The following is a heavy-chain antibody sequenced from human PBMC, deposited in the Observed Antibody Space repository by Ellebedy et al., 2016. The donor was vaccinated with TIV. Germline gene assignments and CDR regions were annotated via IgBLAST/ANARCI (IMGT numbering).Heavy chain of an antibody. V-gene: IGHV3-23*01. D-gene: IGHD3-3*01. Sequence: GESLKISXAASGFTFSSYAMSWVRQAPGKGLEWVSAISGSGDNTHYADSVKGRFTISRDNSKNTLYLQMNSLRAEDTAVYYCAKPYRDFWSGYSLPYMDVWGKGTTVTVSS. CDR2: ISGSGDNT. J-gene: IGHJ6*03. CDR1: GFTFSSYA. CDR3: AKPYRDFWSGYSLPYMDV.